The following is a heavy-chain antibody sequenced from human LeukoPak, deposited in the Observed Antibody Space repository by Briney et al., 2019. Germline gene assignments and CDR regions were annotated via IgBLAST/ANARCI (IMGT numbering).Heavy chain of an antibody. J-gene: IGHJ4*02. Sequence: PGGSLRLSCAASGFTFDDYAMPWVRQAPGKGLEWVSGISWNSGCIGYADSVKGRFTISRDNAKNSLYPQMNSLRAEDTALYYCAKDMGYDSSGYYDYWGQGTLVTVSS. D-gene: IGHD3-22*01. CDR3: AKDMGYDSSGYYDY. CDR1: GFTFDDYA. V-gene: IGHV3-9*01. CDR2: ISWNSGCI.